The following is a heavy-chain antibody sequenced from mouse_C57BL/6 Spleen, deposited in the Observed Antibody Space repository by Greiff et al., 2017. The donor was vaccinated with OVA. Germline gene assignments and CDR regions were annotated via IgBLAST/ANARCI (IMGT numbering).Heavy chain of an antibody. Sequence: VQLQQPGAELVMPGASVKLSCKASGYTFTSYWMHWVKQRPGQGLEWIGEIDPSDSYTNYNQKFKGKSTLTVDKSSSTAYMQLSSLTSEDAAVYYCARRGGYDYDLDYWGQGTTLTVSS. CDR3: ARRGGYDYDLDY. D-gene: IGHD2-4*01. J-gene: IGHJ2*01. CDR1: GYTFTSYW. V-gene: IGHV1-69*01. CDR2: IDPSDSYT.